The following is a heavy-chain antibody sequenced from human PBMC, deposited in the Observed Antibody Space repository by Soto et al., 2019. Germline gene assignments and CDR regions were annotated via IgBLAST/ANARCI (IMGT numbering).Heavy chain of an antibody. J-gene: IGHJ4*02. CDR2: INHSGST. D-gene: IGHD6-13*01. Sequence: QVQLRQWGAGLLKPSETLSLTCGVYGGSFSGYYWSWIRQPPGKGLEWIGEINHSGSTNYNNPSLNSRVTISVDTSKNQFSLKLSSVTAADTAVYYCARQFKGIAMRDYWGQGTLVTVSS. V-gene: IGHV4-34*01. CDR1: GGSFSGYY. CDR3: ARQFKGIAMRDY.